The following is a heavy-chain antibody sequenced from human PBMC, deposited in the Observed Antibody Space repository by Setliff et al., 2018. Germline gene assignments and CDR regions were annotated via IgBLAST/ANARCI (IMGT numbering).Heavy chain of an antibody. CDR2: IKRDGREI. Sequence: GGSLRLSCAASGFTFSSYWMSWVRQAPGKGLEWVANIKRDGREIYYADSVKGRFTISRDKAHHSLFLQMNSLRAEDTAVYYCARLALTGYDSSGYYYALDYYYYMDVWGKGTTVTVYS. CDR1: GFTFSSYW. D-gene: IGHD3-22*01. V-gene: IGHV3-7*01. CDR3: ARLALTGYDSSGYYYALDYYYYMDV. J-gene: IGHJ6*03.